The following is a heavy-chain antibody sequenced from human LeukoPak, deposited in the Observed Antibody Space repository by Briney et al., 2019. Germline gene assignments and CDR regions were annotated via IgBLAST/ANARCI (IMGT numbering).Heavy chain of an antibody. J-gene: IGHJ5*02. CDR3: ARKGLPNSSYYASP. CDR1: GYTFTSYG. CDR2: ISAYNGNT. V-gene: IGHV1-18*01. D-gene: IGHD2-2*01. Sequence: ASVKVSCKASGYTFTSYGISWVRRAPGQGLEWMGWISAYNGNTNYAQKLQGRVTMTTDTSTSTAYMELRSLRSDDTAVYYCARKGLPNSSYYASPWGQGTLVTVSS.